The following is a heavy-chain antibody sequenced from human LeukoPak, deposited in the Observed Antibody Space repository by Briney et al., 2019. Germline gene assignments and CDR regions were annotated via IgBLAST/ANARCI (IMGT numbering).Heavy chain of an antibody. CDR2: ISHSGSTI. CDR1: GFTLSSYG. Sequence: GGSLGLSCAASGFTLSSYGMNWVRQAPGKGLEWVSYISHSGSTIYYADSVKGRFTISRDNAKNSLFLQMNNLRAEDTAVYYCARHLRDSRVWFDPWGQGTLVTVSS. D-gene: IGHD3/OR15-3a*01. CDR3: ARHLRDSRVWFDP. J-gene: IGHJ5*02. V-gene: IGHV3-48*03.